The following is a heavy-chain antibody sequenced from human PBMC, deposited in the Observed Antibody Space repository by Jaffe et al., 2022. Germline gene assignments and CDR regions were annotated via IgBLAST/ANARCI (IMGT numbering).Heavy chain of an antibody. Sequence: EVQVVESGGGLVQPGGSLRLSCVASGFTFSSHWMHWVRQAPGKGLVWVSHINNDGSTATYADSVRGRFTISRDNAKNTLYLQMNTLRAEDTAVYYCARGSGGLDIWGQGTMVTVSS. J-gene: IGHJ3*02. CDR1: GFTFSSHW. V-gene: IGHV3-74*01. D-gene: IGHD6-25*01. CDR2: INNDGSTA. CDR3: ARGSGGLDI.